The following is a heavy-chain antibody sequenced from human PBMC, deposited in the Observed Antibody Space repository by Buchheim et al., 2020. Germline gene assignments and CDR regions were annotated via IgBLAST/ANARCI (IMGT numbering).Heavy chain of an antibody. J-gene: IGHJ4*02. V-gene: IGHV3-30*18. CDR3: AKDVSSGYYSTFDY. CDR1: GFTFSSYG. CDR2: ISYDGSNK. D-gene: IGHD3-22*01. Sequence: QVQLVESGGGVVQPGRSLRLSCAASGFTFSSYGMHWVRQAPGKGLEWVAVISYDGSNKYYADSVKGRFTISRDNSKNTLYLQMNSLRAEDTAVYYCAKDVSSGYYSTFDYWGQGTL.